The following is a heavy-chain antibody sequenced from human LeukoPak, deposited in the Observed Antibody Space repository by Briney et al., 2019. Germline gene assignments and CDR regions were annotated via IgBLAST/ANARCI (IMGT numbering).Heavy chain of an antibody. CDR2: ISASGGST. V-gene: IGHV3-23*01. CDR1: GFTFSSSA. D-gene: IGHD6-19*01. Sequence: PGGSLRLSCAASGFTFSSSAMSWVRQVPGKGLEWVSGISASGGSTSYADSVRGRFTISRDNSKNTLYVQMNSLRDEDTAVYYCAKKKGQWLVRAYFDYWGQGTLVTVSS. CDR3: AKKKGQWLVRAYFDY. J-gene: IGHJ4*02.